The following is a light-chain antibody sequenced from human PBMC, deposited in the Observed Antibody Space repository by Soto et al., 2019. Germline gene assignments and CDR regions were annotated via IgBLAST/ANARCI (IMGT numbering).Light chain of an antibody. Sequence: EIVLTQSPGTLSLSPGERATLSCRASQSVDSNFLAWYQQKPGQAPRLLVYGSSTRAAGVPDRFSGSGSGTDFTLTISRLEHEDFAVYYCQQYGRSPLLYAFGQGTKLGVK. V-gene: IGKV3-20*01. CDR3: QQYGRSPLLYA. CDR1: QSVDSNF. CDR2: GSS. J-gene: IGKJ2*01.